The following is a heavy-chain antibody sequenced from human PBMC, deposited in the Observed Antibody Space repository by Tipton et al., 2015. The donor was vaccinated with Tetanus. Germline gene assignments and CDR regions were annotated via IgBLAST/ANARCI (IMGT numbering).Heavy chain of an antibody. CDR1: GFTFSNYA. Sequence: SLRLSCTASGFTFSNYAMNWVRQAPGKGLEWVSGITGSGHISGSEGTTYYADSVKGRFTISSDNSKNTLYLQMNNLRVEDTALYYCAKDISSGWSGGVHWGQGTQVTVSS. J-gene: IGHJ4*02. V-gene: IGHV3-23*01. CDR2: ITGSGHISGSEGTT. D-gene: IGHD6-19*01. CDR3: AKDISSGWSGGVH.